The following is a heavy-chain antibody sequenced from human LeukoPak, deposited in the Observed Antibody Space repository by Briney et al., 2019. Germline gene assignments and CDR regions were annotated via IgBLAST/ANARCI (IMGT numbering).Heavy chain of an antibody. Sequence: GGSLRLSCAASGFTFSTYAMYWVRQAPGKGLEWVALITSDGRNKYYADSVKGRFTISRDNSKNMLYLQMNNLRTEDTAVYYCARGVQSEPWGQGTLVTVSS. CDR2: ITSDGRNK. J-gene: IGHJ5*02. V-gene: IGHV3-30*14. CDR1: GFTFSTYA. CDR3: ARGVQSEP.